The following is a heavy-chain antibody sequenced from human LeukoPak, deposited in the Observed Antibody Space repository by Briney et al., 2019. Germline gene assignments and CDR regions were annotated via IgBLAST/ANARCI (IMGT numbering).Heavy chain of an antibody. V-gene: IGHV3-23*01. CDR1: GFPFSTYA. Sequence: GGSLTLSCAASGFPFSTYAMNWVRQAPGKDLECVSSIRGTGGGTYYADSVKGRFTISRDNSKNTLYLQMNSLRAGDTAVYYCAKSSWFDSFDYWGQGTLVTVSS. J-gene: IGHJ4*02. CDR2: IRGTGGGT. CDR3: AKSSWFDSFDY. D-gene: IGHD6-13*01.